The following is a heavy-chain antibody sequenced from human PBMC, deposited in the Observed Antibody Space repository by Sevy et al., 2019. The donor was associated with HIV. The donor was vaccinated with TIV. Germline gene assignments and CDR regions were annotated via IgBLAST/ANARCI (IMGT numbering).Heavy chain of an antibody. Sequence: GGSLRLSCAASGFSFSTYWMHWVRQAPGKGLEWVANIKQDESEKYYVASVKGGFTISRDNAKNSVYLEMNSLRPEDTAIYYCAKGNSGSLDYWGQGTLVTVSS. D-gene: IGHD3-22*01. CDR3: AKGNSGSLDY. CDR2: IKQDESEK. J-gene: IGHJ4*02. V-gene: IGHV3-7*01. CDR1: GFSFSTYW.